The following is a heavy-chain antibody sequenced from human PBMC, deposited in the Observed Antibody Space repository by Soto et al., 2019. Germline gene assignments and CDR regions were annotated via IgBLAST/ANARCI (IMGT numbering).Heavy chain of an antibody. J-gene: IGHJ5*02. CDR3: ARDQFATQDYGDLNWFDP. Sequence: SETLSLTCTVSGGSISSGGYYWSWIRQHPGKGLEWIGYIYYSGSTYYNPSLKSRVTISVDTSKNQYSLKLSSVTAADTAVYYCARDQFATQDYGDLNWFDPWGQGTLVTVSS. D-gene: IGHD4-17*01. V-gene: IGHV4-31*03. CDR1: GGSISSGGYY. CDR2: IYYSGST.